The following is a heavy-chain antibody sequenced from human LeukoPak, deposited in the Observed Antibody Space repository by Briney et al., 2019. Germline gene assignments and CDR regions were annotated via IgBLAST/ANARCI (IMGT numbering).Heavy chain of an antibody. Sequence: PSETLSLTCTVSGGSISSYYWNWIRQPAGKGLEYIGRMYSTGSTNYNPSLKSRVTMSVDTSKNQFSLKLSSVTAADTAVYYCARDRKLRLDYYYMDVWGKGTTVTVSS. D-gene: IGHD3-16*01. CDR1: GGSISSYY. CDR2: MYSTGST. J-gene: IGHJ6*03. V-gene: IGHV4-4*07. CDR3: ARDRKLRLDYYYMDV.